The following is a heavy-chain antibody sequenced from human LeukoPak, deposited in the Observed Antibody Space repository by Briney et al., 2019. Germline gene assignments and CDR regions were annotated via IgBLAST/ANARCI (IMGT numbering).Heavy chain of an antibody. CDR1: GFTFSSYA. D-gene: IGHD6-13*01. J-gene: IGHJ4*02. V-gene: IGHV3-30-3*01. CDR2: ISYDGSNK. CDR3: ARDAFDYSSSFDY. Sequence: GGSLRLSCAASGFTFSSYAMHWVRQAPGKGLEWVAVISYDGSNKYYADSVKGRFTISRDNSKNTLYLQMNSLRAEDTAVYYCARDAFDYSSSFDYWGQGTLVTVSS.